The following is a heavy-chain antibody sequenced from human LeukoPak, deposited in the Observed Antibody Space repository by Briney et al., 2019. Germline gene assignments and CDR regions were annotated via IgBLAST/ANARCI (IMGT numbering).Heavy chain of an antibody. Sequence: PGGSLRLSCAASGFTFSSYSMNWIRQAPGKGLEWIGEINHSGSTNYNPSLKSRVTISVDTSKNQFSLKLSSVTAADTAVYYCARVEGSRALWFGELLQSGRNNWFDPWGQGTLVTVSS. CDR3: ARVEGSRALWFGELLQSGRNNWFDP. CDR1: GFTFSSYS. CDR2: INHSGST. V-gene: IGHV4-34*01. D-gene: IGHD3-10*01. J-gene: IGHJ5*02.